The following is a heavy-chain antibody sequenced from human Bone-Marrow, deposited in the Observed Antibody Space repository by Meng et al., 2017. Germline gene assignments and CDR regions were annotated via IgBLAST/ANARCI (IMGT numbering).Heavy chain of an antibody. D-gene: IGHD4-11*01. J-gene: IGHJ4*02. V-gene: IGHV4-34*01. CDR2: INHSGRT. CDR3: ARGPTTMAHDFDY. Sequence: QVELLEWGAGLLKPSETLSLTWFVSGGSFSDYYWSWSRQPSGKGLEWIGEINHSGRTNYNPSLESRATISVDTSQNNLSLKLSSVTAADSAVYYCARGPTTMAHDFDYWGQGTLVTVSS. CDR1: GGSFSDYY.